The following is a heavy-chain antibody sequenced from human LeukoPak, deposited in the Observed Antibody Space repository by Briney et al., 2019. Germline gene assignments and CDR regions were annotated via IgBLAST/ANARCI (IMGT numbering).Heavy chain of an antibody. Sequence: SETLSLTCTVSGGSISSYYWSWIRQPAGKGLEWIERIYTSGSTNYNPSLKSRVTMSVDTSKNQFSLKLSSVTAADTAVYYCARETIAAAGTGPHNWFDPWGQGTLVTVSS. V-gene: IGHV4-4*07. CDR1: GGSISSYY. J-gene: IGHJ5*02. D-gene: IGHD6-13*01. CDR2: IYTSGST. CDR3: ARETIAAAGTGPHNWFDP.